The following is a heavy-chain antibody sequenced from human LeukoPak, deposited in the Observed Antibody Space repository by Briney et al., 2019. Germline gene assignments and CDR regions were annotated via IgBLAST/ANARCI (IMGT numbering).Heavy chain of an antibody. CDR1: GFTFSIYW. CDR2: INQDGSEK. V-gene: IGHV3-7*01. D-gene: IGHD6-19*01. J-gene: IGHJ4*02. Sequence: PGGSLRLSCAASGFTFSIYWMTWVRQAPGQGLEWVASINQDGSEKHYVDSVKGRFTISRDNAKNSLSLQMYSLRVEDTAVYYCARGQHGLGYWGQGTLVTVSS. CDR3: ARGQHGLGY.